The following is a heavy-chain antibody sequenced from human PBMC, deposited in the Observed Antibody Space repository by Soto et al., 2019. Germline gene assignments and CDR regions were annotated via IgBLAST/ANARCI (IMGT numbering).Heavy chain of an antibody. CDR1: GGSISSSHC. J-gene: IGHJ5*02. Sequence: QVQLQESGPGLVKPSGTLSLTCAVSGGSISSSHCWRWVRQPPGKGLVWMREFYHSGSNNYNPSLKSRVSISVDKSKNQFSLKLSFLPAADSAVYYCARDSRGWYYGKWFDPWGQGTLVTVPS. CDR3: ARDSRGWYYGKWFDP. V-gene: IGHV4-4*02. CDR2: FYHSGSN. D-gene: IGHD6-19*01.